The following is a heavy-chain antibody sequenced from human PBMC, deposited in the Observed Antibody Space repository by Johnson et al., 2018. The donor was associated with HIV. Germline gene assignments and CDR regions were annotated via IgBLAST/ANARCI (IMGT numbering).Heavy chain of an antibody. CDR2: ISYDGTNT. J-gene: IGHJ3*02. Sequence: QVHLVESGGGVVQPGGSLRLSCAASDFTFSNNAIHWVRQAPGKGLEWVAVISYDGTNTYYADSVRGRFTISRDNSKNTLYLQMNSLRVEDTAVYYCAKSSSSFGAFDIWGQGTMVTVSS. CDR3: AKSSSSFGAFDI. CDR1: DFTFSNNA. V-gene: IGHV3-30*18. D-gene: IGHD6-6*01.